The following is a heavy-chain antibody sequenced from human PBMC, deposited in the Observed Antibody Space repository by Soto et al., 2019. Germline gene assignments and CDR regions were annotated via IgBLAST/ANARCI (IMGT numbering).Heavy chain of an antibody. D-gene: IGHD3-3*01. J-gene: IGHJ4*02. CDR2: ISGSGGST. CDR1: GFTFSSYA. CDR3: AKIQPTYYDFWSGYYTDPYFDY. V-gene: IGHV3-23*01. Sequence: PGGSLRLSCAASGFTFSSYAMSWVRQAPGKGLEWVSAISGSGGSTYYADSVKGRFTISRDNSKNTLYLQMNSLRAEDTAVYYCAKIQPTYYDFWSGYYTDPYFDYWGQGTLVTVSS.